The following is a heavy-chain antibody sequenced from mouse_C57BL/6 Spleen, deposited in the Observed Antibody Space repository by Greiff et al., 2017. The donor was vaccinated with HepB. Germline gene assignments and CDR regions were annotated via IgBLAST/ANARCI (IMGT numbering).Heavy chain of an antibody. J-gene: IGHJ2*01. Sequence: VKLQQPGAELVRPGSSVKLSCKASGYTFTSYWMHWVKQRPIQGLEWIGNIDPSDSETHYNQKFKDKATLTVDKSSSTAYMQLSSLTSEDSAVYYCARYYGSSLGGYYFDYWGQGTTLTVSS. CDR2: IDPSDSET. V-gene: IGHV1-52*01. CDR1: GYTFTSYW. CDR3: ARYYGSSLGGYYFDY. D-gene: IGHD1-1*01.